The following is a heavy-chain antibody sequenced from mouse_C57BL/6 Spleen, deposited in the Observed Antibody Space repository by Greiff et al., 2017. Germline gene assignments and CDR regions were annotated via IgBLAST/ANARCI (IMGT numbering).Heavy chain of an antibody. V-gene: IGHV1-26*01. D-gene: IGHD2-4*01. Sequence: VQLQQSGPELVKPGASVKISCKASGYTFTDYYMNWVKQSHGKSLEWIGDINPNNGGTSYNQKFKGKATLTVDKSSSTAYMELRSLTSEDSAVYYCARTGDYQGVYYAMDYWGQGTSVTVSS. CDR2: INPNNGGT. CDR1: GYTFTDYY. CDR3: ARTGDYQGVYYAMDY. J-gene: IGHJ4*01.